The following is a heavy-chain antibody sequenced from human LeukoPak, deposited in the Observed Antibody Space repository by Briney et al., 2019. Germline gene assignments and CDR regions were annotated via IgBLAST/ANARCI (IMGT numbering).Heavy chain of an antibody. CDR3: ARPNSVGPTVYFDY. J-gene: IGHJ4*02. Sequence: ASVKVSCKASGYTFTGYYMHWVRQAPGQGLEWMGWINPNSGGTNYAQKFQGRVTMTRDTSISTAYMELSRLRSDDTAVYYCARPNSVGPTVYFDYWGQGTLVTVSS. CDR2: INPNSGGT. CDR1: GYTFTGYY. D-gene: IGHD1-26*01. V-gene: IGHV1-2*02.